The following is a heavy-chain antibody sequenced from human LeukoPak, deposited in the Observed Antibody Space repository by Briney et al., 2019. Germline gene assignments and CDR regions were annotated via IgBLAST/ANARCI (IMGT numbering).Heavy chain of an antibody. Sequence: GGSLRLSCAASGFTFSSYAMSWVRQAPGKGLEWVSAISCSGGSTYYADSVKGRFTISRDNSKHTLYLQMNSLRAEDTAVYYCAKDALRYFDLDWGQGTLVTVSS. CDR2: ISCSGGST. CDR3: AKDALRYFDLD. J-gene: IGHJ4*02. V-gene: IGHV3-23*01. CDR1: GFTFSSYA. D-gene: IGHD3-9*01.